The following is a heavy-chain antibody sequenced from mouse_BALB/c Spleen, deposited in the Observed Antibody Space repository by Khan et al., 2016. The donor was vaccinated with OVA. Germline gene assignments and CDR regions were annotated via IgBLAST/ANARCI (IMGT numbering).Heavy chain of an antibody. CDR2: ISYSGTT. D-gene: IGHD1-1*01. Sequence: EVQLVESGPGLVKPSQSLSLTCTVTGYSITRNYAWNWIRQFPGNKLEWMGYISYSGTTTYNPSLKSRVSITRDPSKNQFFLQLNSVTTEDTATYYCAGGNYYGYALDYWGQGTSVTVSA. V-gene: IGHV3-2*02. CDR1: GYSITRNYA. CDR3: AGGNYYGYALDY. J-gene: IGHJ4*01.